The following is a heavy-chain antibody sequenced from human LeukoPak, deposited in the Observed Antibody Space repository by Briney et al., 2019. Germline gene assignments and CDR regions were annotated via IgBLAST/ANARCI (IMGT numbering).Heavy chain of an antibody. CDR1: GGSISSGDYY. Sequence: PSETLSLTCTVSGGSISSGDYYWSWIRQPPGKGLEWIGYIYYSGSTYYNPSLKSRVAISVDTSKNQFSLKLSSVTAADTAVYYCASLYGSGSYSKLDYWGQGTQVTVSS. CDR2: IYYSGST. CDR3: ASLYGSGSYSKLDY. J-gene: IGHJ4*02. V-gene: IGHV4-30-4*08. D-gene: IGHD3-10*01.